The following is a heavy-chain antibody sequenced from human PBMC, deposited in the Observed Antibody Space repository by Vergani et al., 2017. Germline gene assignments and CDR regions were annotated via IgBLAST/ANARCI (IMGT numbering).Heavy chain of an antibody. Sequence: EVQLVESGGGLVKPGGSLRLSCAASGFTFSSYSMNWVRQAPGKGLEWVSSISSSSSYIYYADSVKGRFTISRDNAKNSLYLQMNSLRAEDTAVYYCARGMLVAGTGNAFDIWGQGTMVTVSS. CDR2: ISSSSSYI. CDR3: ARGMLVAGTGNAFDI. J-gene: IGHJ3*02. CDR1: GFTFSSYS. V-gene: IGHV3-21*01. D-gene: IGHD6-19*01.